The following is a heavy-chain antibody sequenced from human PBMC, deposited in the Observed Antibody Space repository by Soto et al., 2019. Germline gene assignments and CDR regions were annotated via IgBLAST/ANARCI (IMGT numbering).Heavy chain of an antibody. CDR1: GFPFSSYA. CDR3: AKVWNGGYDILTPRPVTFVY. CDR2: ISGSGGST. V-gene: IGHV3-23*01. D-gene: IGHD3-9*01. J-gene: IGHJ4*02. Sequence: PGVSLRLSCAPSGFPFSSYAMSWVRQAPGKGLEWVSAISGSGGSTYYTDSVKGRFTLSRDNSKNTLYPQMNRLRAEDMAVYYCAKVWNGGYDILTPRPVTFVYWGEGTMVTVSS.